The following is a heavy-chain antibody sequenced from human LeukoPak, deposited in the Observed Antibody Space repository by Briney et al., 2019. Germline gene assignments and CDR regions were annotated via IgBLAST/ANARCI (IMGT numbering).Heavy chain of an antibody. D-gene: IGHD6-19*01. Sequence: GGSLRLSCAASGFTFSDYYMSWIRQAAGKGLEWVSYISSSGSTIYYADSVKGRFTISRDNAKNSLYLQMNSLRAEDTAVYYCARDLGAVAGRARSYYYYYMDVWGKGTTVTVSS. CDR1: GFTFSDYY. V-gene: IGHV3-11*04. CDR2: ISSSGSTI. CDR3: ARDLGAVAGRARSYYYYYMDV. J-gene: IGHJ6*03.